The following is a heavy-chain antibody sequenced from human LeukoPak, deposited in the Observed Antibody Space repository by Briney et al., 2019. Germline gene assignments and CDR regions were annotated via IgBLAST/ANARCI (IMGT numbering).Heavy chain of an antibody. D-gene: IGHD3-22*01. CDR1: GFTFGSYA. CDR2: IPYDGSNK. CDR3: AREYYSDNSGYSPDFDY. V-gene: IGHV3-30-3*01. Sequence: GRSLRLSCAASGFTFGSYAMHWVRQAPGKGLEWVALIPYDGSNKYYADSVKDRFTISRDNSKNTLYLQMNSLRAEDTAVYYCAREYYSDNSGYSPDFDYWGQGSLVTASS. J-gene: IGHJ4*02.